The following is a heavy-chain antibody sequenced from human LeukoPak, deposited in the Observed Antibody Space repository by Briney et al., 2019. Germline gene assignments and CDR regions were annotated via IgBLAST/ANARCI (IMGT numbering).Heavy chain of an antibody. J-gene: IGHJ4*02. Sequence: ASVKVSCNASGYTFTSYGISWVRQDPGQGLELMGWISAYNSNTNYAQKIKVRVTMTTDTSTSTAYMELRSLRSDDTALYYCARRRYDSSAPFDYWGQGTLLTVSS. D-gene: IGHD3-22*01. CDR3: ARRRYDSSAPFDY. V-gene: IGHV1-18*01. CDR2: ISAYNSNT. CDR1: GYTFTSYG.